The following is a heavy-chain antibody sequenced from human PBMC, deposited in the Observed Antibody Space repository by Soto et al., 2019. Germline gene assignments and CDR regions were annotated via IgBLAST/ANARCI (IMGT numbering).Heavy chain of an antibody. V-gene: IGHV3-74*01. CDR2: MTSDGSTT. CDR3: ATAEVDY. Sequence: GGSLRLSCAASGLTFGDSWMHWFRQDPGKGLEWVYRMTSDGSTTDYADSVKGGFTVSRDNAKNTLYLQMNSLRAEDTAVYSCATAEVDYWGPGTLVTVSS. J-gene: IGHJ4*02. CDR1: GLTFGDSW.